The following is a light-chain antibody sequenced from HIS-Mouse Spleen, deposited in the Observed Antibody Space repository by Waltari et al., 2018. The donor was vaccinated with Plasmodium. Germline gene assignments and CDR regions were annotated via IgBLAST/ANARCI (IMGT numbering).Light chain of an antibody. V-gene: IGLV3-21*03. CDR2: DDS. Sequence: SYVLTQPPSVSVAPGKTARITCGGNNIGSKSVHWYQQKPGQAPVLVVYDDSDRPPGIPDGFSGSNPGNTATRTSSRVEAGDEADYYGQVWDSSSDHVVFGGGTKLTVL. J-gene: IGLJ2*01. CDR3: QVWDSSSDHVV. CDR1: NIGSKS.